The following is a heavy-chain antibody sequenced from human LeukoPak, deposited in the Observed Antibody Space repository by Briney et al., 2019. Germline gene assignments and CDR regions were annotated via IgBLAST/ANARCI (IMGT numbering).Heavy chain of an antibody. CDR2: TIAYNDNT. CDR3: AREGYCSGCTCYSTMNGFDL. V-gene: IGHV1-18*01. D-gene: IGHD2-15*01. Sequence: GAAVKVSCKPSGYSFTRYGITWVRQAPRRGLEWMGWTIAYNDNTNYAQKLQGRVTLTTDTSTSTAYMELRSLRSDDTAVYYCAREGYCSGCTCYSTMNGFDLWGQGTLVTVSS. J-gene: IGHJ5*02. CDR1: GYSFTRYG.